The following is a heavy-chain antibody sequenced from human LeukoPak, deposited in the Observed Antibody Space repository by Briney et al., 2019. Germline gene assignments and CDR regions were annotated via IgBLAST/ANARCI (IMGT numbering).Heavy chain of an antibody. V-gene: IGHV3-23*01. Sequence: PGGSLRLSCAASGFTLSNYAMSWVRQAPGKGLEWVSVISGSGGSTYHTNSVKGRFTISRDNSKNTLYLQMNSLRAEDTAVYYCAKVAYDFWSGYQFYFDYWGQGTLVTVSS. CDR3: AKVAYDFWSGYQFYFDY. CDR1: GFTLSNYA. CDR2: ISGSGGST. D-gene: IGHD3-3*01. J-gene: IGHJ4*02.